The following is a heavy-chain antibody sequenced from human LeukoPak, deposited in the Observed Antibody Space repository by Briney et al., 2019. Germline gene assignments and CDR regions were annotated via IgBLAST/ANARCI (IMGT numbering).Heavy chain of an antibody. CDR2: ISSSSSYI. V-gene: IGHV3-21*01. D-gene: IGHD4-17*01. CDR3: ARDPVTTVTTDY. Sequence: GGSLRLSCAASGFTFSSYGMHWVRQAPGKGLEWVSSISSSSSYIYYADSVKGRFTISRDNAKNSLYLQMNSLRAEDTAVYYCARDPVTTVTTDYWGQGTLVTVSS. J-gene: IGHJ4*02. CDR1: GFTFSSYG.